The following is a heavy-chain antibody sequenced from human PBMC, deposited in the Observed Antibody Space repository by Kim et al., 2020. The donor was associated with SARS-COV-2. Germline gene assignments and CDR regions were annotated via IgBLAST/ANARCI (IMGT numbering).Heavy chain of an antibody. J-gene: IGHJ4*02. CDR1: GFTFSSYA. CDR2: ISYDGSNK. D-gene: IGHD5-18*01. V-gene: IGHV3-30*04. Sequence: GGSLRLSCAASGFTFSSYAMHWVRQAPGKGLEWVAVISYDGSNKYYADSVKGRFTISRDNSKNTLYLQMNSLRAENTAVYYCARWDTAMVGFDYWGQGTLVTVSS. CDR3: ARWDTAMVGFDY.